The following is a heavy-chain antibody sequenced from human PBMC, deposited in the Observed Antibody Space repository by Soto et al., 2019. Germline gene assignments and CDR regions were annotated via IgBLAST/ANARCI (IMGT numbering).Heavy chain of an antibody. J-gene: IGHJ4*02. CDR1: GFTFNNYA. Sequence: EVKLLESGGGLVQPGGSLRLSCAASGFTFNNYAMSWVRHAPGKGLEWVSGISGSGGNTYYADSVEGRFTISRDNSKNALYLQIHGLRAEDTAVYYCANDRKGSITATGRAFDSWGQGTLVTVSS. CDR3: ANDRKGSITATGRAFDS. D-gene: IGHD6-13*01. CDR2: ISGSGGNT. V-gene: IGHV3-23*01.